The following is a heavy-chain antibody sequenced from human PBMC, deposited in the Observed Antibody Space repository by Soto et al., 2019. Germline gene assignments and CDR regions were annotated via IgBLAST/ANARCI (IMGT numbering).Heavy chain of an antibody. D-gene: IGHD3-10*01. CDR3: TRAERFFRPWFDP. CDR2: ANHSREA. V-gene: IGHV4-34*01. J-gene: IGHJ5*02. CDR1: GGSFRNND. Sequence: SGTLSLTCGVHGGSFRNNDWIWVRQRPGKVQEWVGEANHSREATYHPSLQGRITITPESSNKQFSLKMTSATAEDTAMYFCTRAERFFRPWFDPWGQGTQVTVSS.